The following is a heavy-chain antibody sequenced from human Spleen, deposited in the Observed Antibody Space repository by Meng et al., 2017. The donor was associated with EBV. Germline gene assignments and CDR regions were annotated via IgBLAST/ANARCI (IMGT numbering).Heavy chain of an antibody. CDR1: GESISGYY. CDR2: VNHSGIT. J-gene: IGHJ4*02. D-gene: IGHD6-13*01. CDR3: ARRKLAAAVRFDS. Sequence: QVHLQQWGAGRLNPSETLSLTFAVDGESISGYYGSWIRQPPGKGLEWIGEVNHSGITNYNASLESRVTVSVDTTRNQFSLRLKSVTAADTAVYFCARRKLAAAVRFDSWGQGILVTVSS. V-gene: IGHV4-34*01.